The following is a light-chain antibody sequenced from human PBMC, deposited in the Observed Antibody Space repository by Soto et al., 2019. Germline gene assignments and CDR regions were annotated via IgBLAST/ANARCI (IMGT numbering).Light chain of an antibody. Sequence: AVQMTQSPSSLSASVGARVTITCRASQASRNDLSWYQQKPGKAPILLIFDASKLQSGVPSRFSGSGFGTEFTLTITTLQPEDFATYYCLQDDHYPLTFGGGTKVEIK. CDR1: QASRND. CDR2: DAS. CDR3: LQDDHYPLT. J-gene: IGKJ4*01. V-gene: IGKV1-6*01.